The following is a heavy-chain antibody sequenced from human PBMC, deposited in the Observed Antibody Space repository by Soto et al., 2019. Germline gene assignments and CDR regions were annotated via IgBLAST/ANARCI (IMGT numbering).Heavy chain of an antibody. J-gene: IGHJ6*02. V-gene: IGHV5-51*01. D-gene: IGHD4-17*01. Sequence: PGESLKISCVGSGFSFSRYTVGWVRQVPGKGLEWMGVIHPGDSDTRYSPSFQGQVTISADKSISTAYLQWSSLKASDTAMYYCTLSYGDSYYYYYGIDFWGQGTSVTVSS. CDR2: IHPGDSDT. CDR1: GFSFSRYT. CDR3: TLSYGDSYYYYYGIDF.